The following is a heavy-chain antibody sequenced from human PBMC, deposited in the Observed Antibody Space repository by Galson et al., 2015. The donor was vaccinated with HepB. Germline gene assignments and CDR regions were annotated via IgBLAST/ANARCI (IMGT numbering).Heavy chain of an antibody. CDR1: GFSLTTSAMR. CDR3: ARTSGYNYGGYYYYGMDV. J-gene: IGHJ6*02. Sequence: PALVKPTQTLTLTCSCSGFSLTTSAMRVSWIRQPPGKALEWLARIDWDDKKFYSTSLRTRLTISKDTSKNQVVLTMTDMDPVDTATYFCARTSGYNYGGYYYYGMDVWGQGTTVTVSS. CDR2: IDWDDKK. D-gene: IGHD5-18*01. V-gene: IGHV2-70*04.